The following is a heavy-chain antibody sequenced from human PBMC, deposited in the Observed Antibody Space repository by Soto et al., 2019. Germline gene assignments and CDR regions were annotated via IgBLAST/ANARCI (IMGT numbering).Heavy chain of an antibody. CDR1: GFTFSSYS. J-gene: IGHJ4*02. CDR2: ISSSSSYI. D-gene: IGHD3-22*01. V-gene: IGHV3-21*01. Sequence: EVQLVESGGGLVKPGGSLRLSCAASGFTFSSYSMNWVRQAPGKGLEWASSISSSSSYIYYADSVKGRFTISRDNAKNSLYLQMNSLRAEDTAVYYCASSYDSSGYYYSGYWGQGTLVTVSS. CDR3: ASSYDSSGYYYSGY.